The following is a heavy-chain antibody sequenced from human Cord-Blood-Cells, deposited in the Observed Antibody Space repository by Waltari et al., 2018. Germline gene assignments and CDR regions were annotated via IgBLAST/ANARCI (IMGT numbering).Heavy chain of an antibody. CDR1: GYSISSGYY. J-gene: IGHJ4*02. CDR2: IYHSGST. CDR3: ARGGGHSGYDYDY. Sequence: QVQLQESGPGLVKPSETLSLTCTVPGYSISSGYYWGWIRQPPGKGLEWIGSIYHSGSTYYNPSLKSRVTISVDTSKNQFSLKLSAVTAADTAVYYCARGGGHSGYDYDYWGQGTLVTVSS. D-gene: IGHD5-12*01. V-gene: IGHV4-38-2*02.